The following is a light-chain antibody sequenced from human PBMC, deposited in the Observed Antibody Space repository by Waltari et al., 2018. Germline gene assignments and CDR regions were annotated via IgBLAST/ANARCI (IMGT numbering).Light chain of an antibody. CDR1: NIGPHVA. CDR3: QSSDSSLSGYVI. CDR2: GNS. J-gene: IGLJ2*01. V-gene: IGLV1-40*01. Sequence: QSVLTQPPSVSGAPGQRVTISCPGSNIGPHVAVHCYQQLPGKAPKLLIFGNSNRPLGVPDRFSGSKSGTSASLAITGLQSEDEAVYYCQSSDSSLSGYVIFGGGTKVTVL.